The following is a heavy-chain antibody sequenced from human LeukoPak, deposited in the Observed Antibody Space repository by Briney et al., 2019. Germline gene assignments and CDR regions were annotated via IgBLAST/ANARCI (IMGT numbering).Heavy chain of an antibody. CDR2: MFYSGST. J-gene: IGHJ4*02. D-gene: IGHD5-18*01. V-gene: IGHV4-39*01. CDR3: VSPRGFSYGYFDY. Sequence: SETLSLTCTVSGGSISSTSYYWGWVRQPPGKGLEWIGSMFYSGSTYYNPSLKSRVTISVDMSKKQFSLTLGSVSATDTAVYYCVSPRGFSYGYFDYWGQGTLATVSS. CDR1: GGSISSTSYY.